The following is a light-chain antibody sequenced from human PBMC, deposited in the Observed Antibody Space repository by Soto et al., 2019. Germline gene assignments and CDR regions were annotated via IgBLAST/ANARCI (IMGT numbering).Light chain of an antibody. V-gene: IGKV3-20*01. CDR1: QSISTNS. Sequence: EIMLTQSPGTLSLSPGERATLSCRASQSISTNSLAWYQHKPGQAPRLLIYATSTRATGIPDRFSGSGSGTDFTLTISRLEPEGFAVYYCQRHSFGQGTRLEFK. CDR2: ATS. CDR3: QRHS. J-gene: IGKJ2*01.